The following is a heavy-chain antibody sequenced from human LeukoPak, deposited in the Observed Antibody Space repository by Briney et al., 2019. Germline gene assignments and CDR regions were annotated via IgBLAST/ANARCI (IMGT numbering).Heavy chain of an antibody. CDR3: ARAGPTKAQGRPTDY. CDR1: GGSFSGYY. J-gene: IGHJ4*02. Sequence: SETLSLTCAVYGGSFSGYYWSWIRQPPGKGLEWIGEINHSGSTNYNPSLKSRVTISVDTSKNQFSLKLSSVTAADTAVYYCARAGPTKAQGRPTDYWGQGTLVTVSS. D-gene: IGHD2-8*01. CDR2: INHSGST. V-gene: IGHV4-34*01.